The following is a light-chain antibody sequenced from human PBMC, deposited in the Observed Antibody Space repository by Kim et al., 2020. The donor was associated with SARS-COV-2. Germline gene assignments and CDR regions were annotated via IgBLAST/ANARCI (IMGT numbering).Light chain of an antibody. V-gene: IGLV2-14*03. Sequence: QSALTQPASVSGSPGQSITISCTGTSSDIGGYNYVSWYQQHPGKAPKLMIHDVSKRPSGVSDRFSGSKSGNTASLTISGLQAEDEADYYCSSFTSSSTYVSGTGTKVTVL. J-gene: IGLJ1*01. CDR2: DVS. CDR3: SSFTSSSTYV. CDR1: SSDIGGYNY.